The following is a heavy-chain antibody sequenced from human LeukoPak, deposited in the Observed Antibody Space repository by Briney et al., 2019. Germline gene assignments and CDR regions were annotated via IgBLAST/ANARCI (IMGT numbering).Heavy chain of an antibody. Sequence: GGSLRLSCAASGFTFDDYAMHWVRQVPGKGLEWVSGISWNSGSIGYADSVKGRFTISRDNAKNSLYLQMNSLSAEDMALYYCGKDRSYGRSGAIDYWGQGTLVTVSS. CDR1: GFTFDDYA. D-gene: IGHD5-18*01. CDR2: ISWNSGSI. CDR3: GKDRSYGRSGAIDY. J-gene: IGHJ4*02. V-gene: IGHV3-9*03.